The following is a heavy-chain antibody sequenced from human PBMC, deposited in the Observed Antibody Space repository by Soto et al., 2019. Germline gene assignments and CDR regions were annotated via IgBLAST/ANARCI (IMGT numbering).Heavy chain of an antibody. V-gene: IGHV3-33*01. CDR2: IWYDGSNK. Sequence: GGSLRLSCAASGFTFSSYGMHWVRQAPGKGLEWVAVIWYDGSNKYYADSVKGRFTISRDNSKNTLYLQMNSLRAEDTAVYYSARDEVGATPFDYWGQGTLVTVSS. CDR3: ARDEVGATPFDY. CDR1: GFTFSSYG. D-gene: IGHD1-26*01. J-gene: IGHJ4*02.